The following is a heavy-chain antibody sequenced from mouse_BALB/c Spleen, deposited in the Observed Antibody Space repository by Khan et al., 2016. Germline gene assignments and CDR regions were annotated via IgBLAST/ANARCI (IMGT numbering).Heavy chain of an antibody. CDR3: ARKEYGNYGAAY. Sequence: QVQLKQSGPGLVQPSQSLSITCTVSGFSLTSYGVHWVRQPPGKGLEWLGVIWSGGSTDYNAAFISRLSISKANSNSHVFFKMNSLQADDTAIYYCARKEYGNYGAAYWGQGTLVTVSA. D-gene: IGHD2-10*02. J-gene: IGHJ3*01. V-gene: IGHV2-4*02. CDR1: GFSLTSYG. CDR2: IWSGGST.